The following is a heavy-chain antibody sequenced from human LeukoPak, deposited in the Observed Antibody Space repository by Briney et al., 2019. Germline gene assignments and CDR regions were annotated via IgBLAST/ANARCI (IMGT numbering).Heavy chain of an antibody. CDR2: INHSGST. CDR1: GGSFSGYY. D-gene: IGHD1-26*01. J-gene: IGHJ4*02. Sequence: SETLSLTCAVYGGSFSGYYWSWIRQPPGKGLEWIGEINHSGSTNYNPSLKSRVTISVDTSKNQFSLKLSSVTAADTAVYYCARGMGSPGPFDYWGQGTLVTVSS. CDR3: ARGMGSPGPFDY. V-gene: IGHV4-34*01.